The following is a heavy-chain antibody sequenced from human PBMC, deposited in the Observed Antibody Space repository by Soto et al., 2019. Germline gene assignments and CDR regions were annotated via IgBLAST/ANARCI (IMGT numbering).Heavy chain of an antibody. Sequence: GESLKISCKGSGYTFTNYWIAWVRHMPGKGLEWMGLIYAGDSDTKYSPSFQGQVTISADKSISTAYLQWSSLKASDTAMYYCARLRYYYYGMDVWGQGTTVTVSS. CDR1: GYTFTNYW. V-gene: IGHV5-51*01. CDR3: ARLRYYYYGMDV. J-gene: IGHJ6*02. CDR2: IYAGDSDT.